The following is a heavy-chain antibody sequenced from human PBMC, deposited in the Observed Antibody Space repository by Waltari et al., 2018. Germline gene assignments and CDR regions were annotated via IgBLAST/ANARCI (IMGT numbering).Heavy chain of an antibody. V-gene: IGHV4-31*03. Sequence: QVQLQESGPGLVKPSQTLSLTCTVPGGSISSGGYYWSWIRQHPGKGLEWIGYIYYSGSTYYNPSLKSRVTISVDTSKNQFSLKLSSVTAADTAVYYCARDSHSGGSFNWYFDLWGRGTLVTVSS. CDR1: GGSISSGGYY. CDR3: ARDSHSGGSFNWYFDL. CDR2: IYYSGST. J-gene: IGHJ2*01. D-gene: IGHD2-15*01.